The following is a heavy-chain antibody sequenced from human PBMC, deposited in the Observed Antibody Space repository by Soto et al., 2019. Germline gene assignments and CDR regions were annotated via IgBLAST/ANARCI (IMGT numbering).Heavy chain of an antibody. CDR2: INVYNGKT. J-gene: IGHJ4*02. CDR3: ARGPDPTYFDY. V-gene: IGHV1-18*01. Sequence: QVQLVQSGGEVAKPGASVKVSCKASGYTFTNYGINWVRQAPGLGLEWKGWINVYNGKTNYAQKFQARVTMTTDTSTNSVYMELRSLRSDDTAVYYCARGPDPTYFDYWGQGTLVIVSS. CDR1: GYTFTNYG.